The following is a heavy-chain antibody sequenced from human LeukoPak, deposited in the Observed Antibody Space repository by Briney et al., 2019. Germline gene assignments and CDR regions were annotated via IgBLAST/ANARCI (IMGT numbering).Heavy chain of an antibody. CDR1: GFTVSSNY. Sequence: PGGSLRLSCAASGFTVSSNYMSWVRQAPGKGLEWVSVIRSDGTTDYADSVKGRFDVSRDNFKNTLYLQMNSLRAEDTAVYYCARDSSWLPHFDYWGQGTLVTVSS. J-gene: IGHJ4*02. V-gene: IGHV3-66*01. CDR2: IRSDGTT. CDR3: ARDSSWLPHFDY. D-gene: IGHD3-22*01.